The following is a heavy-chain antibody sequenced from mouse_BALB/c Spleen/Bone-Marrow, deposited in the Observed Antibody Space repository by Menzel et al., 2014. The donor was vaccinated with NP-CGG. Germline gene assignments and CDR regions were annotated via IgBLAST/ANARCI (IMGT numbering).Heavy chain of an antibody. CDR1: GYTFTSYY. Sequence: VQRVESGAELVKPGASVKLSCKAPGYTFTSYYMYWVKQRPGQGLEWIGGINPSNGGTNFNEKFKSKATLTVDKSSSTAYMQLSSLTSEDSAVYYCTRGDDYDEEFAYWGQGTLVTVSA. CDR3: TRGDDYDEEFAY. V-gene: IGHV1S81*02. J-gene: IGHJ3*01. D-gene: IGHD2-4*01. CDR2: INPSNGGT.